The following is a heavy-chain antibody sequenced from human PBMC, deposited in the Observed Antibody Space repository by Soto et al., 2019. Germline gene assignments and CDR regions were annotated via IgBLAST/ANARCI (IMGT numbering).Heavy chain of an antibody. V-gene: IGHV3-23*01. CDR1: GFTFGSYT. CDR2: INSGGVNR. J-gene: IGHJ4*02. CDR3: ANRRVRSSPFDF. Sequence: EAQLLESGGGLVQPGGSLRLSCAASGFTFGSYTMGWVRQAPGKGLEWVSLINSGGVNRYYADSVKGRFTLSRDNSKNTLYLQLNGLRAEDTAIYYCANRRVRSSPFDFWGQGTLVTVSS.